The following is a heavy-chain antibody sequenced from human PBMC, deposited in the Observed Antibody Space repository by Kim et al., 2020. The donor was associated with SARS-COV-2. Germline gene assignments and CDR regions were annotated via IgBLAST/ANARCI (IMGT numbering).Heavy chain of an antibody. J-gene: IGHJ6*02. V-gene: IGHV4-39*01. Sequence: SETLSLTCTVSGGSISSGTDFWGWIRQPPGKGLEWIGNIYYSGTYYNPSLKSRVTMSVDTSKTQFSLKLSSVTAADTAVYYCARGGVAARLLYGIDVWG. CDR2: IYYSGT. CDR3: ARGGVAARLLYGIDV. CDR1: GGSISSGTDF. D-gene: IGHD6-6*01.